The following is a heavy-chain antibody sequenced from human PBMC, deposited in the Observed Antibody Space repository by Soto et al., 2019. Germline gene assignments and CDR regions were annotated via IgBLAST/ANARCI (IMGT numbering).Heavy chain of an antibody. V-gene: IGHV4-34*01. CDR2: INHSGST. CDR3: ARAYGGNSGVFDY. CDR1: GRSFSGYY. J-gene: IGHJ4*02. D-gene: IGHD4-17*01. Sequence: QVQPQQWGAGLLKPSETLSLTCAVYGRSFSGYYWSWIRQPPGKGLEWIGEINHSGSTNYNPSLKSRVTISVDTSQNQFSLNLSSVTAADTAVYYCARAYGGNSGVFDYWGQGTLVTVSS.